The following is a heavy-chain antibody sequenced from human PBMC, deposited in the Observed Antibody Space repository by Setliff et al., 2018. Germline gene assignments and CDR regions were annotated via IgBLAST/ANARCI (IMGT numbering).Heavy chain of an antibody. CDR3: ARQKYWSGYYGEGYYYYMDV. V-gene: IGHV4-39*01. CDR2: ISYSGRN. J-gene: IGHJ6*03. Sequence: LTCNVSGGSFSSSDDYWGWIRQPPGKGPEWLGSISYSGRNHYSPSLKSRVTIFADTSKNQFSLLLNSVTAADTAVYYCARQKYWSGYYGEGYYYYMDVWGKGTTVTVSS. CDR1: GGSFSSSDDY. D-gene: IGHD3-3*01.